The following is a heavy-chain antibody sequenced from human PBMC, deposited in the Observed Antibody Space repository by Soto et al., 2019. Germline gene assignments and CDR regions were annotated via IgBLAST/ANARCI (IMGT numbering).Heavy chain of an antibody. J-gene: IGHJ6*02. CDR2: IYHSGST. D-gene: IGHD3-10*01. CDR3: ARDSMGRGVNYGMDV. Sequence: QVQLQESGPGLVKPSGTLSLTCAVSGGSISSSNWWSWVRQPPGKGLEWIGEIYHSGSTNYNPSLKRRVTIAVDQSTTQFALTLSSVAAADTAVYYCARDSMGRGVNYGMDVWGQGTTVTVSS. CDR1: GGSISSSNW. V-gene: IGHV4-4*02.